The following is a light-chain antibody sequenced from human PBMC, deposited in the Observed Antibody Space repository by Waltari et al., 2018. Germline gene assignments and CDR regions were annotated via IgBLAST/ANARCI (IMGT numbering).Light chain of an antibody. CDR2: GAS. CDR3: QQYGVSLIT. J-gene: IGKJ5*01. V-gene: IGKV3-20*01. Sequence: EIVLTQSPGTLSLSPGERATLSCRASQSVSSSSLAWYQQRPGQAPRLLIYGASSRATGIPDRFSGSGSATDFTLTISRLEPEDFAVYYCQQYGVSLITFGQGTRLEIK. CDR1: QSVSSSS.